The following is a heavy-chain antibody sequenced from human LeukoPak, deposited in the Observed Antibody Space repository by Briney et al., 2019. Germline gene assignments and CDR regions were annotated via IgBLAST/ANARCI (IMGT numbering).Heavy chain of an antibody. CDR2: IYYSGST. CDR3: ARGLALWSGYSIDY. Sequence: NSSETLSLTCTVSGGSISSYYWSWIRQPPGEGLEWIGYIYYSGSTNYNPSLKSRVTISVDTSKNQFSLKLSSVTAADTAVYYCARGLALWSGYSIDYWGQGTLVTVSS. D-gene: IGHD3-3*01. J-gene: IGHJ4*02. V-gene: IGHV4-59*01. CDR1: GGSISSYY.